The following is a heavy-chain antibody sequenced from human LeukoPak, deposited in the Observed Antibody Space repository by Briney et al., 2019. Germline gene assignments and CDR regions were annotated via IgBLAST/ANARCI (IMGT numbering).Heavy chain of an antibody. V-gene: IGHV3-15*01. Sequence: PGGSLRLSCAASGFTFSNGWMSWVRQAPGKGLEWAGRIKSKSERGTTDYAAPVKGRFTISRDGSTNTVYLHMNSLKTEDTAVYFCTSNLYCSTSSCYTLDNWGQGTLVAVSP. CDR2: IKSKSERGTT. CDR1: GFTFSNGW. CDR3: TSNLYCSTSSCYTLDN. D-gene: IGHD2-2*02. J-gene: IGHJ4*02.